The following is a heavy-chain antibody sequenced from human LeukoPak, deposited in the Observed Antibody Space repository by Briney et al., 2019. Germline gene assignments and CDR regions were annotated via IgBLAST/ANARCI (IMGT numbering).Heavy chain of an antibody. CDR2: ISGDGGST. CDR1: GFTFDDYA. V-gene: IGHV3-43*02. CDR3: AKGGSGWSYYFDF. J-gene: IGHJ4*02. D-gene: IGHD6-19*01. Sequence: GGSLRLSCAASGFTFDDYAMHWVRQAPGKGLEWVSLISGDGGSTYYADSVKGRFNISRDNSKNSLYLQMNSLSTEDTALYYCAKGGSGWSYYFDFWGQGTLVTVSS.